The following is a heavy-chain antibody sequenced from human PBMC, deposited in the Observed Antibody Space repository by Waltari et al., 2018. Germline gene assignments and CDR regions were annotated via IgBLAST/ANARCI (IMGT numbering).Heavy chain of an antibody. CDR3: ARLRRLGELTSPLDY. J-gene: IGHJ4*02. CDR2: ISIDKANT. CDR1: GYSFNSHA. D-gene: IGHD3-16*01. V-gene: IGHV1-18*01. Sequence: QVQLVQSGGDVKKPGASVKVSCKASGYSFNSHAISWVRQAPGQGLEWMGWISIDKANTRYAKNLQGRVTMTTDTSTNTVYMELRSLRKDDTAVYYCARLRRLGELTSPLDYGGQGTLVTVSS.